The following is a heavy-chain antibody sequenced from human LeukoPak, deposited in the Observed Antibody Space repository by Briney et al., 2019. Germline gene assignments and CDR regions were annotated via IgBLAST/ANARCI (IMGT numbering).Heavy chain of an antibody. V-gene: IGHV3-23*01. CDR2: ISGSGENT. J-gene: IGHJ4*02. D-gene: IGHD3-16*02. Sequence: PGGSLTLSCAASGFTFSSYAMSWVPQAPGKGLEWVSAISGSGENTNYADSVKGRFTTSRDNSRNMLYLQMNSLRDEDTAKYYCAKTVSGSYSYQGGDYWGQGTLVTVSS. CDR3: AKTVSGSYSYQGGDY. CDR1: GFTFSSYA.